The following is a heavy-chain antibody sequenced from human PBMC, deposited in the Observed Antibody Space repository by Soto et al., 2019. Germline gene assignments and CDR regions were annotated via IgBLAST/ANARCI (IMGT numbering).Heavy chain of an antibody. V-gene: IGHV1-69*01. CDR3: ARSQGSSTSLEVYYYYYYGMDV. CDR2: IIPISDTT. CDR1: GGTFSSYA. Sequence: QVQLVQSGAEGKKPWSSVKVSCTASGGTFSSYAISWVRQAPGQGLEWMGGIIPISDTTNYAQKFQGRVTITADESTSTAYMELSSLRSEDTAVYYCARSQGSSTSLEVYYYYYYGMDVWGQGTTVTVSS. J-gene: IGHJ6*02. D-gene: IGHD2-2*01.